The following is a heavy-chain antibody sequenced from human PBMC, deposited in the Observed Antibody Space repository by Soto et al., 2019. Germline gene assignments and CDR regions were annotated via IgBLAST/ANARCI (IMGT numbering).Heavy chain of an antibody. V-gene: IGHV4-4*02. D-gene: IGHD3-3*01. J-gene: IGHJ4*02. CDR3: AIHDFWSGYYLFDH. CDR1: SGSISNRNW. Sequence: QVQLQESGPGLVKPSGTLSLTCAVPSGSISNRNWWSWVRQPPGKGLEWIGEIYQTGTTNYNPSLKSRVTISVDKSKNQFSLNLRSVTAADTAVYYCAIHDFWSGYYLFDHWGQGTPVTVSS. CDR2: IYQTGTT.